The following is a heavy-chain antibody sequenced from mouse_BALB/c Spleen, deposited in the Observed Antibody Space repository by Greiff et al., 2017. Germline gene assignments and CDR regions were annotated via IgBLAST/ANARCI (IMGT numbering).Heavy chain of an antibody. CDR1: GFTFSSYG. D-gene: IGHD2-2*01. Sequence: EVKLMESGGGLVQPGGSLKLSCAASGFTFSSYGMSWVRQTPDKRLELVATINSNGGSTYYPDSVKGRFTISRDNAKNTLYLQMSSLKSEDTAMYYCASYGYAYWGQGTLVTVSA. V-gene: IGHV5-6-3*01. J-gene: IGHJ3*01. CDR2: INSNGGST. CDR3: ASYGYAY.